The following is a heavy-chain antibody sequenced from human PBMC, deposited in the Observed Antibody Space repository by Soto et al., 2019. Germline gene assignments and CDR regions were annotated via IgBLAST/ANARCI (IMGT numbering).Heavy chain of an antibody. CDR2: INHSGST. D-gene: IGHD6-13*01. J-gene: IGHJ5*02. CDR1: GGSFSGYY. V-gene: IGHV4-34*01. CDR3: ARGVPPEQQLVPPLLGWFDP. Sequence: SETLSLTCAVYGGSFSGYYWSWIRQPPGKGLEWIGEINHSGSTNYNPSLKSRVTISVDTSKNQFSLKLSSVTAADTAVYYWARGVPPEQQLVPPLLGWFDPGGQGTLVTVPS.